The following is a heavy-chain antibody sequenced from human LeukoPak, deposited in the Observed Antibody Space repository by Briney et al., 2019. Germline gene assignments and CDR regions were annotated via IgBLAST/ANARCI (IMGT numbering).Heavy chain of an antibody. CDR3: ARGGISSGWYNLHYYGMDV. Sequence: GGSLRLSCAASGFTFSSYAMHWVRQAPGKGLEWVAVISYDGSNKYYADSVKGRFTISRDNSKNTLYLQMNSLRAEDTAVYYCARGGISSGWYNLHYYGMDVWGQGTTVTVSS. V-gene: IGHV3-30*04. CDR1: GFTFSSYA. D-gene: IGHD6-19*01. J-gene: IGHJ6*02. CDR2: ISYDGSNK.